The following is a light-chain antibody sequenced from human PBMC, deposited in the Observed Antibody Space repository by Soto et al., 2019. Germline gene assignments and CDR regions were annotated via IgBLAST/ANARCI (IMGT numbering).Light chain of an antibody. J-gene: IGLJ2*01. CDR1: SSNIGSHT. CDR2: SNT. V-gene: IGLV1-44*01. CDR3: AAWDDSLNGVV. Sequence: QSVLTRPPSASGTPGQRVTISCSGSSSNIGSHTVNWYQQLPGTAPRLLIYSNTQRPSGVPDRFSGSKSGTSASLAISGLQSEYEADYYCAAWDDSLNGVVFGGGTKVTVL.